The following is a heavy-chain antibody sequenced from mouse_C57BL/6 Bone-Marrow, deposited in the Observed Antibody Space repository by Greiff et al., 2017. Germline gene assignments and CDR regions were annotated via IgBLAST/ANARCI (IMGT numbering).Heavy chain of an antibody. CDR3: TPPYGSSYWYFDV. Sequence: VQLKESGAELVRPGASVKLSCTASGFNIKDYYMHWVKQRPEQGLEWIGRIDPEDGDTEYAPKFQGKATMTADTSSNTAYLQLSSLTSEDTAVYYCTPPYGSSYWYFDVWGTGTTVTVSS. CDR1: GFNIKDYY. J-gene: IGHJ1*03. D-gene: IGHD1-1*01. CDR2: IDPEDGDT. V-gene: IGHV14-1*01.